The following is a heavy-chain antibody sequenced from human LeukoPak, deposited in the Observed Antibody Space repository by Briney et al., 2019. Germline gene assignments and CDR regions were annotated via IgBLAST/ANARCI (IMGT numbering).Heavy chain of an antibody. D-gene: IGHD2-8*01. V-gene: IGHV3-43*02. CDR2: ISWDGGST. J-gene: IGHJ5*02. CDR3: AKGPRYCTNGVCYSGVSDP. Sequence: GGFLRLSCAASGFTFDDYAMHWVRQAPGKGLEWVSLISWDGGSTYYADSVKGRFTISRDNSKNSLYLQMNSLSTEDTALYYCAKGPRYCTNGVCYSGVSDPWGQGTLVTVSS. CDR1: GFTFDDYA.